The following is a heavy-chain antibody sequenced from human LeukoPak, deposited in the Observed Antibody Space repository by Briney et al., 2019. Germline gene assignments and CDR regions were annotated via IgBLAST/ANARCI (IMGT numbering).Heavy chain of an antibody. CDR3: ARLMPYGGNLIDERELDF. CDR2: INTYTGNP. D-gene: IGHD4-23*01. J-gene: IGHJ4*02. CDR1: GYTFINYA. Sequence: ALVKVSCKTSGYTFINYAINWVRQAPGQGLEWMGWINTYTGNPTYAPGFTGRFVFSLDTSVSTAYLQITSLKAEDTAVYYCARLMPYGGNLIDERELDFWGQGTLVTVSS. V-gene: IGHV7-4-1*02.